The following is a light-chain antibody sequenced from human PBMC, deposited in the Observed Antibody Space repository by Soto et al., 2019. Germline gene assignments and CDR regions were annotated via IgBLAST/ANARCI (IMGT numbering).Light chain of an antibody. Sequence: QSALTQPASVSGSPGQSITISCTGTSSDVGGYNYVSWYQRHPGKAPKLMIFDVSNRPSGVSNRFSGSKSANTASLTISGLQAEDEADYFCSSYTSSTTPYVFGTGTKVTRP. CDR3: SSYTSSTTPYV. CDR1: SSDVGGYNY. J-gene: IGLJ1*01. V-gene: IGLV2-14*03. CDR2: DVS.